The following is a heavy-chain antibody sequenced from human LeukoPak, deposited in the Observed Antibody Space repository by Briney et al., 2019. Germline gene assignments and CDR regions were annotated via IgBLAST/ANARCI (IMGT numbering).Heavy chain of an antibody. CDR1: GFPFSSHI. Sequence: GGSLRLSCAASGFPFSSHIMNWARQAPGKGLEWVSSIISSSSYIYYAHSVKGRLAISRDNAKNSLYLQMNSLRAEDPAVPYGASHHHSPPYYDFWSGYYAYWFDPWGQGTLVTVSS. J-gene: IGHJ5*02. V-gene: IGHV3-21*01. CDR2: IISSSSYI. D-gene: IGHD3-3*01. CDR3: ASHHHSPPYYDFWSGYYAYWFDP.